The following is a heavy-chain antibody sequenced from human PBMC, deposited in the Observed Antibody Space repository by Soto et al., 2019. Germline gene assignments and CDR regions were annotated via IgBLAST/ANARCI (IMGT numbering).Heavy chain of an antibody. CDR2: IIPILGIA. Sequence: QVQLVQSGAEVKKPGSSVKVSCKASGGTFSSYTISWVRQAPGQGLEWMGRIIPILGIANYAQKIQGRVTITADKSTSTAYMELSSLRSEDTAVYYCAGGCSGGSCYSESPYFDYWGQGTLVTVSS. V-gene: IGHV1-69*02. CDR3: AGGCSGGSCYSESPYFDY. J-gene: IGHJ4*02. D-gene: IGHD2-15*01. CDR1: GGTFSSYT.